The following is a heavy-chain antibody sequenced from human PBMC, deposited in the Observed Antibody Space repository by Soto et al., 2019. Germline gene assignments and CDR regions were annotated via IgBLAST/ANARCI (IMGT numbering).Heavy chain of an antibody. D-gene: IGHD1-26*01. CDR3: ARVSHEVSGSYYFDY. J-gene: IGHJ4*02. CDR2: IYYSGST. V-gene: IGHV4-31*03. Sequence: SETLSLTCTVSGGSISSGGYYWSWILQHPGKGLEWIGYIYYSGSTYYNPSLKSRVTISVDTSKNQFSLKLSSVTAADTAVYYCARVSHEVSGSYYFDYWGQGTLVTVSS. CDR1: GGSISSGGYY.